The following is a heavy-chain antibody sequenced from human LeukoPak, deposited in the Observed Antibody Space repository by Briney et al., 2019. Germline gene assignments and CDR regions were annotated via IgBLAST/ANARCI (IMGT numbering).Heavy chain of an antibody. J-gene: IGHJ3*02. CDR1: GGSFSGYY. V-gene: IGHV4-34*01. Sequence: SETLSLTCAVYGGSFSGYYWSWIRQPPGKGLEWIGEINHSGSTNYNPSLKSRVTISVDTSKNQFSLKLSSVTAAHTAVYYCARGRAIFGAPRKGAFDIWGQGTMVTVSS. CDR2: INHSGST. CDR3: ARGRAIFGAPRKGAFDI. D-gene: IGHD3-3*01.